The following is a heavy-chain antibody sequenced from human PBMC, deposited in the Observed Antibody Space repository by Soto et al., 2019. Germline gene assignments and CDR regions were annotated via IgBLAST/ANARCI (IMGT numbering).Heavy chain of an antibody. D-gene: IGHD2-2*01. Sequence: SVKVSCKASGGTFSSHTISWVRQAPGQGLEWMGRIIPILGIANYAQKNQGRVTITADKSTSTAKMELSSLRSEDTAVYYCRLGYCSSTSCHPLYYMDVWGKGTTVTVSS. CDR2: IIPILGIA. V-gene: IGHV1-69*02. CDR3: RLGYCSSTSCHPLYYMDV. J-gene: IGHJ6*03. CDR1: GGTFSSHT.